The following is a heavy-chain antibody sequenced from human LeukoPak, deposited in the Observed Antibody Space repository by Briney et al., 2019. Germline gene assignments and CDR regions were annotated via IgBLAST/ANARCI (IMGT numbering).Heavy chain of an antibody. Sequence: GGSLRLSCAASGFTVSSNYMSWVRQAPGKGLEWVSVIYSGGSTYYADSVKGRFTISRDNSKNTLYLQMNSLRAEDTAVYYCAKAPSDSSGYTFDYWGQGTLVTVSS. CDR2: IYSGGST. J-gene: IGHJ4*02. D-gene: IGHD3-22*01. CDR3: AKAPSDSSGYTFDY. V-gene: IGHV3-66*01. CDR1: GFTVSSNY.